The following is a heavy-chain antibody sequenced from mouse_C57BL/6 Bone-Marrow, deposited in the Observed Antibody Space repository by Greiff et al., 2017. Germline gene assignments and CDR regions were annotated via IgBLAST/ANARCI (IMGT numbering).Heavy chain of an antibody. D-gene: IGHD1-1*01. CDR1: GYTFTSYW. CDR3: ARESTTAVGDWYFDV. V-gene: IGHV1-72*01. J-gene: IGHJ1*03. Sequence: QVQLQQPGAELVKPGASVKLSCKASGYTFTSYWMHWVKQRPGRGLEWIGRIDPNSGGTKYNEKFKSKATLTVDKPSSTAYMQLSSLTSEDSAVYYCARESTTAVGDWYFDVWGTGTTVTVSS. CDR2: IDPNSGGT.